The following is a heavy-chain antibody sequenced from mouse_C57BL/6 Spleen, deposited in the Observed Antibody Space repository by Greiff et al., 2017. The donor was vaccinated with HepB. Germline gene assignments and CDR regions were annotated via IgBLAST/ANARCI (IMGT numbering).Heavy chain of an antibody. Sequence: VQLQQSGAELVKPGASVKMSCKASGYTFTSYWITWVKQRPGQGLEWIGDIYPGSGSTNYNEKFKSKATLPVDTSSSTAYMQLSSLTSEASALSVSLTPHISLSVYFDYWGQGTTLTVSS. J-gene: IGHJ2*01. D-gene: IGHD6-2*01. CDR2: IYPGSGST. CDR1: GYTFTSYW. CDR3: LTPHISLSVYFDY. V-gene: IGHV1-55*01.